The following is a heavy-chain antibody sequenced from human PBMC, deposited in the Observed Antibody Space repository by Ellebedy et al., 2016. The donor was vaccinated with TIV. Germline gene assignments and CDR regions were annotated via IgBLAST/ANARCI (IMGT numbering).Heavy chain of an antibody. Sequence: SETLSLXCTVSGGSISGHHWSWIRQPPGKGLEWIGFIYYSGSTNYNPSLKSRVTISVDTSKNRFSLKLSSVTAADTAVYYCASGQAGDYWGQGTLVTVSS. J-gene: IGHJ4*02. CDR2: IYYSGST. CDR3: ASGQAGDY. CDR1: GGSISGHH. V-gene: IGHV4-59*11.